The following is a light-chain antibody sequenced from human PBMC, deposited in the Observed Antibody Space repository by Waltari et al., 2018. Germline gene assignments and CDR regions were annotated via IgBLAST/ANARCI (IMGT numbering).Light chain of an antibody. V-gene: IGKV3D-15*03. J-gene: IGKJ1*01. CDR1: QSISSN. CDR3: QQYNNWPPGT. CDR2: GAS. Sequence: EIVMTQPPANLSVSPGERATLSCRASQSISSNLAWYQQKPGQAPRLLIYGASIRATGIPARFSGSGSGTEFTLTISILQSEDFAVYFCQQYNNWPPGTFGQGTKVEIK.